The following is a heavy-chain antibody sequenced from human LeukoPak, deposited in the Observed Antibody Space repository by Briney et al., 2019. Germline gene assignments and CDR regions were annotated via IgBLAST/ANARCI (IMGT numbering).Heavy chain of an antibody. Sequence: GGSLRLSCAASGFTFSSYSMNWVRQAPGKGLEWVSYISSSSSTINYADSVKGRFTISRDNAKNSLYLQMNSLRAEDTAVYYCARAQLADYWGQGTLVTVSS. CDR2: ISSSSSTI. J-gene: IGHJ4*02. CDR1: GFTFSSYS. V-gene: IGHV3-48*04. D-gene: IGHD3-10*01. CDR3: ARAQLADY.